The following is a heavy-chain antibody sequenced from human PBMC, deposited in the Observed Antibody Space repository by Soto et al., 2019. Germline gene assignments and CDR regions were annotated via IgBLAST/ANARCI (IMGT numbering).Heavy chain of an antibody. Sequence: GASVKVSCKASGYTFSSYDISWVRQAPGQGLEWMGWISVYNGNTNYAQKFQGRVTMTTDTSTSTAYMELRSLGSDDTAVYYCARQSHYVGFDYRARGTLVTVSS. V-gene: IGHV1-18*01. D-gene: IGHD4-17*01. CDR1: GYTFSSYD. CDR2: ISVYNGNT. J-gene: IGHJ4*02. CDR3: ARQSHYVGFDY.